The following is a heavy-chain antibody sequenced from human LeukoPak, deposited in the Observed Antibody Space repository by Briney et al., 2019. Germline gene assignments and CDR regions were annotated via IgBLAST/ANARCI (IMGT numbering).Heavy chain of an antibody. CDR3: ARPGGYTYGFALNY. CDR2: ISNSGTSI. V-gene: IGHV3-48*04. Sequence: PGRSLRLSCAASGFTFSSYSINWVRQAPGKGLERVSYISNSGTSIYYADSVKGRFTISRDNAKNSLYLQMNSLRAEDTAVYYCARPGGYTYGFALNYWGQGTLVTVSS. CDR1: GFTFSSYS. D-gene: IGHD5-18*01. J-gene: IGHJ4*02.